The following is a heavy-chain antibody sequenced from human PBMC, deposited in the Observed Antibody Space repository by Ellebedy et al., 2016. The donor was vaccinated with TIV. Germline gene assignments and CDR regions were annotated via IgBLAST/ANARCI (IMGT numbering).Heavy chain of an antibody. V-gene: IGHV3-30-3*01. CDR2: MSYDGSNT. D-gene: IGHD6-19*01. CDR1: AFTFTNYA. Sequence: GESLKISXVASAFTFTNYATHWVRQAPGKGLEWVAVMSYDGSNTYYADSVKGRFTISRDNSKNTLYLQMNSLRGDDTAVYYCATAPPGSGPDYWGQGTLVIVSS. J-gene: IGHJ4*02. CDR3: ATAPPGSGPDY.